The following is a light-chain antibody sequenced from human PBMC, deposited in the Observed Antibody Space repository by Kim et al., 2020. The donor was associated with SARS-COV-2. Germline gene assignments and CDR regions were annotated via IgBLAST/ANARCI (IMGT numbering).Light chain of an antibody. CDR3: QQYNSYPLT. Sequence: DIQMTQSPSTLSASVGDRVTITCRASQSISSWLAWYQQKPGKAPKLLIYKASSLESGVPSRLSGSGSGTEFTLTISSLQPDIFATYYCQQYNSYPLTFGGGTKVDIK. CDR2: KAS. J-gene: IGKJ4*01. V-gene: IGKV1-5*03. CDR1: QSISSW.